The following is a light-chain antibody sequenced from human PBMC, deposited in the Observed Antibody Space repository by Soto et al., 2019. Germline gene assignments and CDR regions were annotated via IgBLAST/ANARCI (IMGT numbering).Light chain of an antibody. CDR2: KAS. Sequence: IQVTKSPTSLSASVGDRVTITCRASQTISSWLAWYQQKPGKAPKLLIYKASTLKSGVPSRFSGSGSGTEFTLTISSLQPDDFAPYYCQHYNIYSEAFGQVTNVDI. J-gene: IGKJ1*01. CDR1: QTISSW. CDR3: QHYNIYSEA. V-gene: IGKV1-5*03.